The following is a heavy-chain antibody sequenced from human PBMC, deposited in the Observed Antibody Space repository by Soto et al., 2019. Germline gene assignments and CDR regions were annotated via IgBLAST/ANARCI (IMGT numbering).Heavy chain of an antibody. Sequence: EVQLLESGGGLVQPGGSLRLSCAASGFTFSSYAMSWVRQAPGKGLEWVSAISGSGGSAYYANSVKGRLTISRDNSKNTLYREVTRLRAEDTAVYYCEKDRGVGATTYWGWDYWGQGTLVTVSS. CDR2: ISGSGGSA. V-gene: IGHV3-23*01. CDR3: EKDRGVGATTYWGWDY. CDR1: GFTFSSYA. D-gene: IGHD1-26*01. J-gene: IGHJ4*02.